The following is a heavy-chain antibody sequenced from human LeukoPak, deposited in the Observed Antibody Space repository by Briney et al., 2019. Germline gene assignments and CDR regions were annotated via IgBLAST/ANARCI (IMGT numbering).Heavy chain of an antibody. CDR2: ISGSGGST. V-gene: IGHV3-23*01. D-gene: IGHD3-10*02. J-gene: IGHJ6*04. Sequence: GGTLRLSCAASGFTFSSYGMSWVRQASGKGLEWVSAISGSGGSTYYADSVKGRFTISRDNSKSTLYLQMNSLRAEDTAVYYCAELGITMIGGVWGKGTTVTISS. CDR3: AELGITMIGGV. CDR1: GFTFSSYG.